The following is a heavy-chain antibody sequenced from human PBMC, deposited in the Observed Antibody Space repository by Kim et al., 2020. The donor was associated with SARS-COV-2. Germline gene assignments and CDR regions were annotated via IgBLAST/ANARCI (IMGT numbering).Heavy chain of an antibody. D-gene: IGHD3-22*01. CDR2: IYYSGST. J-gene: IGHJ5*02. CDR3: ARAPMIVVVIGWFDP. Sequence: SETLSLTCTVSGGSISSGGYYWSWIRQHPGKGREWIGYIYYSGSTYHNPSLKSRVTISVDTSKNQFSLKLSSVTAADTAVYYCARAPMIVVVIGWFDPWGQGTLVTVSS. V-gene: IGHV4-31*03. CDR1: GGSISSGGYY.